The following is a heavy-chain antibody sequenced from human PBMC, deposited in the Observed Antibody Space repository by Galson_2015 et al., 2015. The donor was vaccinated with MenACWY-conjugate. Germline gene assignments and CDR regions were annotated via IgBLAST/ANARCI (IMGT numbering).Heavy chain of an antibody. J-gene: IGHJ6*02. Sequence: SVKVSCKASEVTLNVYTISWVRQAPGEGLEWMGRIIPILGMTNYGQRFQGRVTMTADKSTSTAYMELSSLRSEDTAVYYCARDMGSVGDVWGQGTTVIVS. D-gene: IGHD1-26*01. CDR1: EVTLNVYT. CDR3: ARDMGSVGDV. V-gene: IGHV1-69*04. CDR2: IIPILGMT.